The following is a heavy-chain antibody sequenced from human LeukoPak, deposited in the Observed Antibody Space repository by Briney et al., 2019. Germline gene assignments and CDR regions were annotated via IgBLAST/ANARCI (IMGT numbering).Heavy chain of an antibody. D-gene: IGHD2-15*01. CDR1: GFTFSTYV. V-gene: IGHV3-23*01. J-gene: IGHJ4*02. Sequence: GGSLRLSCAASGFTFSTYVMNWVRQTPGKRLEWVSTISASGYNTYYADSMQGRVTISRDNSKNTLYLQMNSLRAEDTAVYYCAKGASGIYNYWGQGTLVTVSS. CDR3: AKGASGIYNY. CDR2: ISASGYNT.